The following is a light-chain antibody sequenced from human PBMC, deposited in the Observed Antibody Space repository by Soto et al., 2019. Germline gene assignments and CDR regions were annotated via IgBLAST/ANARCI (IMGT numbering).Light chain of an antibody. Sequence: DIVMTQSPDSLRVSLGERATISCTSSLNIYFKSNNRHYFSWYQQKTGQPPKLLFYWAYTRESGVPDRFTGSGSGTYFTLTIDNVQPVDLAVYYCQQYFIAPLTFGGGTRVDIK. CDR3: QQYFIAPLT. V-gene: IGKV4-1*01. CDR1: LNIYFKSNNRHY. J-gene: IGKJ4*01. CDR2: WAY.